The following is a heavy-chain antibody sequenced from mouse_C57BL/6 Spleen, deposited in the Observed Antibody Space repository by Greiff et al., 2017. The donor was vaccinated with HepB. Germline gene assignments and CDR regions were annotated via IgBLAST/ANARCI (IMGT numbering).Heavy chain of an antibody. CDR1: GYTFTDYE. J-gene: IGHJ3*01. Sequence: VQLQQSGAELVRPGASVTLSCKASGYTFTDYEMHWVKQTPVHGLEWIGAIDPETGGTAYNQKFKGKAILTADKSSSTAYMELRSLTSEDSAVYYYTRDYYYGSSYWFAYWGQGTLVTVSA. V-gene: IGHV1-15*01. CDR2: IDPETGGT. CDR3: TRDYYYGSSYWFAY. D-gene: IGHD1-1*01.